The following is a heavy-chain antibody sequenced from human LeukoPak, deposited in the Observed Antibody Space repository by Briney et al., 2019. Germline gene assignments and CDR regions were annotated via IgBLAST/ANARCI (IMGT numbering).Heavy chain of an antibody. CDR2: ISYDGSNK. CDR1: GFTFNYYV. Sequence: PGGSLRLSCAASGFTFNYYVVHWARQAPGKGLEWVAVISYDGSNKYYADSVKGRFTISRDNSKNMLYLQMNSLRAEDTAVYYCAKGGVPVVSPAVNWGQGTLVTVSS. D-gene: IGHD2-2*01. CDR3: AKGGVPVVSPAVN. J-gene: IGHJ4*02. V-gene: IGHV3-30-3*01.